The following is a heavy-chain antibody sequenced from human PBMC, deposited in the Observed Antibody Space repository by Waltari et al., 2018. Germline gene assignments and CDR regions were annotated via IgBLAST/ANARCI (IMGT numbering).Heavy chain of an antibody. CDR2: IIPIFGTA. D-gene: IGHD2-8*01. V-gene: IGHV1-69*15. CDR1: GGTFSSYA. J-gene: IGHJ6*02. Sequence: QVQLVQSGAEVKKPGSSVKVSCKASGGTFSSYAISWVRQAPGQGPEWMGRIIPIFGTANYAQKFQGRVTITADESTSTAYMELSSLRSEDTAVYYCVRARRMVYVPNQIYYYYGMDVWGQGTTVTVSS. CDR3: VRARRMVYVPNQIYYYYGMDV.